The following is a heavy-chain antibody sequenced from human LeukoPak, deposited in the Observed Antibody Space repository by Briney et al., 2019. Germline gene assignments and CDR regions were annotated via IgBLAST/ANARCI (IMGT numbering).Heavy chain of an antibody. V-gene: IGHV1-69*13. D-gene: IGHD6-13*01. J-gene: IGHJ6*02. Sequence: SVKVSCKASGGTFSSYAISWVRQAPGQGLEWMGGIIPIFGTANYAQKFQGRVTITADESTSTAYTELSSLRSEDTAVYYCARVTLGYSRSGDNYYYYGMDVWGQGTTVSVSS. CDR2: IIPIFGTA. CDR3: ARVTLGYSRSGDNYYYYGMDV. CDR1: GGTFSSYA.